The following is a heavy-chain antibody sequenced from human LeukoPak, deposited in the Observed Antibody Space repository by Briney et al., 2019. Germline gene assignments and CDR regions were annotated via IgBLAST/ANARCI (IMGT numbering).Heavy chain of an antibody. V-gene: IGHV1-69*04. D-gene: IGHD3-3*01. Sequence: GASVKVSCKASGGTFSSYAISWVRQAPGQGLEWMGRIIPILGIANYAQKFQGRVTITADKSTSTAYMELSSLRSEDTAVYYCASSSDYDFWSGYHWFDPWGQGTLVTVSS. CDR1: GGTFSSYA. CDR3: ASSSDYDFWSGYHWFDP. CDR2: IIPILGIA. J-gene: IGHJ5*02.